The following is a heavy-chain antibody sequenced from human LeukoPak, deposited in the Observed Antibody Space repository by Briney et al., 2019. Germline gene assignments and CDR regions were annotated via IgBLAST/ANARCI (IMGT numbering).Heavy chain of an antibody. J-gene: IGHJ4*02. V-gene: IGHV4-39*01. CDR2: IYYSGST. Sequence: SETLSLTCTVSGDSISSSTYYWGWIRQPPGKGLEWIGSIYYSGSTYYNPSLKSRVTISVDTSKNQFSLKLSSVTAADTAVYYCARRRGDLSYFASWGQGTLVTVSS. CDR1: GDSISSSTYY. D-gene: IGHD4-17*01. CDR3: ARRRGDLSYFAS.